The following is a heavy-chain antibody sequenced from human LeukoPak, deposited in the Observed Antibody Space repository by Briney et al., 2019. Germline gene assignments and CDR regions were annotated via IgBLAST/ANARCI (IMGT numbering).Heavy chain of an antibody. CDR3: AKDLFYYGSGSFFDY. CDR1: GFTFSSYW. Sequence: GGSLRLSCAASGFTFSSYWMTWIRQAPGKGLEWVAHIKEDATESRSVDSVKGRFTISRDNTKNSLFLQLNSLRAEDTAVYYCAKDLFYYGSGSFFDYWGRGTLVIVSS. CDR2: IKEDATES. D-gene: IGHD3-10*01. J-gene: IGHJ4*02. V-gene: IGHV3-7*03.